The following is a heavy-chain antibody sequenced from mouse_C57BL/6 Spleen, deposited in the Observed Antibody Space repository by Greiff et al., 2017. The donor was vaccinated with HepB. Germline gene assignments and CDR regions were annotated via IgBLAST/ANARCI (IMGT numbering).Heavy chain of an antibody. CDR2: IDPSDSYT. Sequence: QVQLQQPGAELVKPGASVKLSCKASGYTFTSYWMQWVKQRPGQGLEWIGEIDPSDSYTNYNQKFKGKATLTVDTSSSTAYMQLSSLTSEDSAVYYCARGDTTVVAPYYFDYWGQGTTLTVSS. D-gene: IGHD1-1*01. J-gene: IGHJ2*01. V-gene: IGHV1-50*01. CDR1: GYTFTSYW. CDR3: ARGDTTVVAPYYFDY.